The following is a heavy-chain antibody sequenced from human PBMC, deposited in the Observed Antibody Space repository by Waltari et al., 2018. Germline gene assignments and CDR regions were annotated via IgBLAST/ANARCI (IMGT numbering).Heavy chain of an antibody. D-gene: IGHD3-3*01. CDR1: GFTFSSYS. V-gene: IGHV4-34*01. Sequence: VQLVESGGGLVKPGGSLRLSCAASGFTFSSYSMNWVRQAPGKGLEWIGEINHSGSTNYNPSLKSRVTISVDTSKNQFSLKLSSVTAADTAVYYCARATAGYDFWSGYLHYYYYMDVWGKGTTVTISS. CDR2: INHSGST. CDR3: ARATAGYDFWSGYLHYYYYMDV. J-gene: IGHJ6*03.